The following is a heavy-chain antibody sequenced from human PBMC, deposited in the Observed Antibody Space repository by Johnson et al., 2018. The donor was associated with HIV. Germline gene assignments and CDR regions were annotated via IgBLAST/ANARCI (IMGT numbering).Heavy chain of an antibody. Sequence: VQLVESGGGLVQPGRSLRLSCAASGFTFDDYAMHWVRQAPGKGLEWVSGISWNSGSIGYADSVKGRFTISRDNAKNSLYLQMNSLKTEDTAVYYCTTALRGTVTRDGYILDAFDIWGQGTMVTVSS. CDR2: ISWNSGSI. V-gene: IGHV3-9*01. CDR3: TTALRGTVTRDGYILDAFDI. CDR1: GFTFDDYA. D-gene: IGHD5-24*01. J-gene: IGHJ3*02.